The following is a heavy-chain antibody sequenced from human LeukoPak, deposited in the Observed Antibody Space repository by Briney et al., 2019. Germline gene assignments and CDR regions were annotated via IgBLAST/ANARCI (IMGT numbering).Heavy chain of an antibody. CDR1: GDTFSSYA. D-gene: IGHD2-2*01. CDR3: ARSIVVVPAAIEPYNWFDP. J-gene: IGHJ5*02. V-gene: IGHV1-69*13. CDR2: ISPIFGTA. Sequence: SVKVSCKASGDTFSSYAISLVRQAPGPGLEWMGGISPIFGTANYAQKFHGRVTITADESTSTAYMELSSLGSEDTAVYYSARSIVVVPAAIEPYNWFDPWGQGTLVTVSS.